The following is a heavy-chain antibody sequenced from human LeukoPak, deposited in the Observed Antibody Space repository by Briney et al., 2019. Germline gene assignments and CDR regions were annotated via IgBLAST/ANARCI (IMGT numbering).Heavy chain of an antibody. D-gene: IGHD3-16*01. V-gene: IGHV1-2*06. CDR1: GYTFIGYY. CDR2: INPDSGGT. CDR3: ARELGGSYNWFDP. J-gene: IGHJ5*02. Sequence: ASVKVSCKASGYTFIGYYMHWVRQAPGQGLEWMGRINPDSGGTNFAQRFQGRFTMTRDTSINTAYMELSRLRSDDTAIYYCARELGGSYNWFDPWGQGTLVTVSS.